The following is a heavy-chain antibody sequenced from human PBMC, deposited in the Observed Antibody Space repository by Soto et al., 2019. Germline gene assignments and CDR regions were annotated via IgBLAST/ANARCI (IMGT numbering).Heavy chain of an antibody. CDR2: IYSGGST. D-gene: IGHD3-22*01. J-gene: IGHJ4*02. V-gene: IGHV3-53*01. Sequence: GGSLRLSCAASGFTVSSNYMSWVRQAPGKGLEWVSVIYSGGSTYYADSVKGRFTISRDNSKNTLYLQMNSLRAEDTAVYYCARGPQYYYDSSGTYFDYWGQGTLVTVSS. CDR3: ARGPQYYYDSSGTYFDY. CDR1: GFTVSSNY.